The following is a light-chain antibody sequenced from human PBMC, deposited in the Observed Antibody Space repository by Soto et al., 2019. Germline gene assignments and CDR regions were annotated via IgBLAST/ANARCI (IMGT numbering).Light chain of an antibody. V-gene: IGKV2-28*01. CDR3: MQALQTPIT. Sequence: DIVMTQSPLSLPVTPGEPASISCRSSQSLLHSNGYNYLDWYLQKPGQSRQLLIYLGSNRASGVTVRFSGSGSGTEFTLKISRVEAEDVGVYYCMQALQTPITFGQGTRLEIK. J-gene: IGKJ5*01. CDR2: LGS. CDR1: QSLLHSNGYNY.